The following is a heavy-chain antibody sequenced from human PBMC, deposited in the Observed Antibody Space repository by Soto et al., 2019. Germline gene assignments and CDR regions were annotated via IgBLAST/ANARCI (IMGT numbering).Heavy chain of an antibody. CDR2: IMPIFATP. CDR3: ARNKARQQLGGNYYCILDV. Sequence: QVQLMQSGAEVKKPGSSVKVSCKASGGTFSTSAISWVRQAPGEGLEWVGGIMPIFATPDYAQKFQGRVTISAHESTATDYVEMPSQTTHDPAVYYCARNKARQQLGGNYYCILDVWCQGTAITFSS. D-gene: IGHD2-2*01. CDR1: GGTFSTSA. V-gene: IGHV1-69*12. J-gene: IGHJ6*02.